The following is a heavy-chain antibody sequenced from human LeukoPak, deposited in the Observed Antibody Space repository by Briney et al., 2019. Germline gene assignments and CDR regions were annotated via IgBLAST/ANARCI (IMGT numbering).Heavy chain of an antibody. D-gene: IGHD6-6*01. J-gene: IGHJ5*02. Sequence: SVKVSCKASGGTFSSYAISWVRQAPGQGLEWMGGIIPIFGTANYAQKFQGRVTITTDESTSTAYMELSSLRSEDTAVYYCVSWFSSPSSNWFDPWGQGTLVTVSS. CDR2: IIPIFGTA. CDR3: VSWFSSPSSNWFDP. V-gene: IGHV1-69*05. CDR1: GGTFSSYA.